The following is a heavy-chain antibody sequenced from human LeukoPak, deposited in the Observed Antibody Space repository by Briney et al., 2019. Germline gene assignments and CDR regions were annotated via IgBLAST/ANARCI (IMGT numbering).Heavy chain of an antibody. D-gene: IGHD2-2*01. CDR2: ISYDGSNK. CDR3: AREIENFVVVPAANFDY. J-gene: IGHJ4*02. CDR1: GFTFSSYA. Sequence: PGGSLRLSCAASGFTFSSYAMHWVRQAPGKGLEWVAVISYDGSNKYYADSVKGRFTISRDNSKNTLYLQMNSLRAEDTAVYYCAREIENFVVVPAANFDYWGQGTLVTVSS. V-gene: IGHV3-30-3*01.